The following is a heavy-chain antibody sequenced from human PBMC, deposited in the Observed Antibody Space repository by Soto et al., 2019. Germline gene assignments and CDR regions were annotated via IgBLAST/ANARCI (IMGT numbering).Heavy chain of an antibody. CDR3: ARGVDIVATILYFYYYGMDV. CDR1: GGSFSGYY. V-gene: IGHV4-34*01. D-gene: IGHD5-12*01. Sequence: SETLSLTCAVYGGSFSGYYWSWIRQPPGKGLEWIGEINHSGSTNYNPSLRSRVTISVDTSKNQFSLKLSSVTAADTAVYYCARGVDIVATILYFYYYGMDVWGQGTTVTVSS. J-gene: IGHJ6*02. CDR2: INHSGST.